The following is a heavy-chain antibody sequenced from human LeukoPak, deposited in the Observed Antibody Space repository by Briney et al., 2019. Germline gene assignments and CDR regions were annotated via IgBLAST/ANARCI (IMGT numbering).Heavy chain of an antibody. Sequence: PSETLSLTCSVSGYSISSGYYWSWIRQPPGKGLEWIGEINHSGSTNYNPSLKSRVTISVDTSKNQFSLKLSSVTAADTAVYYCARGNDFWSGTFDYWGQGTLVTVSS. J-gene: IGHJ4*02. D-gene: IGHD3-3*01. CDR2: INHSGST. CDR1: GYSISSGYY. CDR3: ARGNDFWSGTFDY. V-gene: IGHV4-34*01.